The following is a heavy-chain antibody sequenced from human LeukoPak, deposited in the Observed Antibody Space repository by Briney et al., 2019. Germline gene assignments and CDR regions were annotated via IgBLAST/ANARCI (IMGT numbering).Heavy chain of an antibody. CDR3: ASQHRIAAVGTWFDP. V-gene: IGHV4-34*01. CDR2: INHSGST. J-gene: IGHJ5*02. CDR1: GGSFSGYY. Sequence: SETLSLTCAVYGGSFSGYYWSWIRQPPGKGLEWIGEINHSGSTNYNPSLKSRVTISVDTSKNQFSLKLSSVTAADTAVYYCASQHRIAAVGTWFDPWGQGTLVTVSS. D-gene: IGHD6-13*01.